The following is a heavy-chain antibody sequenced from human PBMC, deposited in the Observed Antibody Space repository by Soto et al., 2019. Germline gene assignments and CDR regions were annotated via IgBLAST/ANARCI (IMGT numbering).Heavy chain of an antibody. CDR2: IYYSGST. J-gene: IGHJ6*02. V-gene: IGHV4-59*01. D-gene: IGHD5-18*01. CDR1: GGSISSYY. CDR3: ARDKYSYGYTNYYYYGMDV. Sequence: SETLSLTCTVSGGSISSYYWSWIRQPPGKGLEWIGYIYYSGSTNYNPSPKSRVTISVDTSKNQFSLKLSSVTAADTAVYYCARDKYSYGYTNYYYYGMDVWGQGTTVTVSS.